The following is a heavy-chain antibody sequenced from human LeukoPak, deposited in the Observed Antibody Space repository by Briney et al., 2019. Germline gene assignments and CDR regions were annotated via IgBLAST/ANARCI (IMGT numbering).Heavy chain of an antibody. Sequence: QPGRSLRLSCAASGFTFSNYGMHWVRQAPGKGLQWVAVISHDGSNKYYGDSVKGRFTISRDNSKNTLFLQMNSLRAEDTAVYYCAKDLPLGTPNTIYYFEYWGQGTLVTVSS. V-gene: IGHV3-30*18. J-gene: IGHJ4*02. CDR1: GFTFSNYG. D-gene: IGHD3-9*01. CDR3: AKDLPLGTPNTIYYFEY. CDR2: ISHDGSNK.